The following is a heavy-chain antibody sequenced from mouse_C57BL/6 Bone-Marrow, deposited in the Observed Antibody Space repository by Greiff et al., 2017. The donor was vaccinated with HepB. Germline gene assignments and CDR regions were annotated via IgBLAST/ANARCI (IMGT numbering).Heavy chain of an antibody. CDR3: EREMPYYYGSSYENY. CDR1: GYTFTSYG. Sequence: QVQLQQSGAELARPGASVKLSCKASGYTFTSYGISWVKQSTGQGLEWIGEIYPRSGNTYYNEKFKGKATLTADKSSSTAYMELRSLTSEDSAVYFCEREMPYYYGSSYENYWGQGTTLTVSS. J-gene: IGHJ2*01. V-gene: IGHV1-81*01. D-gene: IGHD1-1*01. CDR2: IYPRSGNT.